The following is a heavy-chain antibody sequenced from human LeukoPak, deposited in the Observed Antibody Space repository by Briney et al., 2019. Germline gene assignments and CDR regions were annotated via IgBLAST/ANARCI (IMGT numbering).Heavy chain of an antibody. J-gene: IGHJ4*02. CDR1: GGSISSSSYY. CDR3: ARGVDTAMGY. CDR2: IYYSGST. Sequence: SETLSLTCTVSGGSISSSSYYWGWIRQPPGKGLEWIGSIYYSGSTNYNPSLKSRVTISVDKSKNQFSLKLSSVTAADTAVYYCARGVDTAMGYWGQGTLVTVSS. V-gene: IGHV4-39*07. D-gene: IGHD5-18*01.